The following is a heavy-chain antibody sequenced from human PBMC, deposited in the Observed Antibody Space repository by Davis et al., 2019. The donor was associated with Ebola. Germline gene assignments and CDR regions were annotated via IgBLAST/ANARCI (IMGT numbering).Heavy chain of an antibody. CDR1: GFTFSSYG. V-gene: IGHV3-30*18. J-gene: IGHJ6*02. Sequence: GESLKISCAASGFTFSSYGMHWVRQAPGKGLEWVAVISYDGSNKYYADSVKGRFTISRDNSKNTLYLQMNSLRAEDTAVYYCAKDRRALSPLFDRGDGMDVWGQGTTVTVSS. CDR2: ISYDGSNK. CDR3: AKDRRALSPLFDRGDGMDV. D-gene: IGHD3-10*02.